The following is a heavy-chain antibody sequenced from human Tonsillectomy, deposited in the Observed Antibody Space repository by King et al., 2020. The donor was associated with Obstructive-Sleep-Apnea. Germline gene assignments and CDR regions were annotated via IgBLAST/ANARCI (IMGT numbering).Heavy chain of an antibody. Sequence: VQLVESGGGLVQPGRSLRLSCAASGFTFDDYAMHWVRQAPGKGLEWVSGISWNSGSIGYADSVKGRFTISRDNAKNSLYLQMNSLRAEDTALYYCAKDKKGGVAAEIRYNPLFGDYDSPFDYWGQGTLVTVSS. D-gene: IGHD3-22*01. CDR3: AKDKKGGVAAEIRYNPLFGDYDSPFDY. CDR2: ISWNSGSI. CDR1: GFTFDDYA. J-gene: IGHJ4*02. V-gene: IGHV3-9*01.